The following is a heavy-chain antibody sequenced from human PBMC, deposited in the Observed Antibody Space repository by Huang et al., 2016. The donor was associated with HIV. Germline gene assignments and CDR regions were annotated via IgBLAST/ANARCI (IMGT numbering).Heavy chain of an antibody. D-gene: IGHD3-10*01. CDR3: ATDTRAYYYGSGTNGMDV. J-gene: IGHJ6*02. CDR1: GYTFNNYG. Sequence: QVHLVQSRGELKKPGASVRVSCKTSGYTFNNYGIGWVRQAPGQGLEWMGRISADIGNPNYAQKFQGRLTLTTDTSTRTVYMDLRSLRSDDTAVYYCATDTRAYYYGSGTNGMDVWGQGTTVIVSS. V-gene: IGHV1-18*04. CDR2: ISADIGNP.